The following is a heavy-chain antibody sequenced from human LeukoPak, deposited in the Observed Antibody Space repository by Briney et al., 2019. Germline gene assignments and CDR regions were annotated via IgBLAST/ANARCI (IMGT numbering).Heavy chain of an antibody. CDR1: GGTFSSYA. CDR3: ASRNYDFWSGYYTRNRAFDY. Sequence: SVKVSCKASGGTFSSYAISWVRQAPGQGLEWMGGIIPIFGTANYAQKFQGRVTITADESTSTAYMELSSLRSEDTAVYYCASRNYDFWSGYYTRNRAFDYWGQGTLVTVSS. J-gene: IGHJ4*02. V-gene: IGHV1-69*13. D-gene: IGHD3-3*01. CDR2: IIPIFGTA.